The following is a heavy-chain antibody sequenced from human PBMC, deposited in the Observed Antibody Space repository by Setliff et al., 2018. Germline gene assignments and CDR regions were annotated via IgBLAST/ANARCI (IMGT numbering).Heavy chain of an antibody. D-gene: IGHD3-10*01. CDR1: GGSISSSSYY. J-gene: IGHJ4*02. V-gene: IGHV4-39*07. CDR2: IYYRGST. CDR3: ARLYEFGELFSNY. Sequence: PSETLSLTCTVSGGSISSSSYYWGWIRQPPGKGLEWIGSIYYRGSTYYNPSLKSRVTISIDTSKNQFSLKLSSVTAADTAVYYCARLYEFGELFSNYWGQGTLVTVSS.